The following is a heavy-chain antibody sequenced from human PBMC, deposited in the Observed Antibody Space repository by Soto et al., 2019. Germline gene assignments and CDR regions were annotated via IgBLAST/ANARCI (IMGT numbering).Heavy chain of an antibody. CDR1: GGSISSSSYY. CDR3: AREDCSGGSCYPGWLSGAFDI. V-gene: IGHV4-39*02. D-gene: IGHD2-15*01. Sequence: PSEALSLTCTVSGGSISSSSYYWGWIRQPPGKGLEWIGSIYYSGSTYYNPSLESRVTISVDTSKNQFSLKLSSVTAADTAVYYCAREDCSGGSCYPGWLSGAFDIWGQGTMVTVSS. J-gene: IGHJ3*02. CDR2: IYYSGST.